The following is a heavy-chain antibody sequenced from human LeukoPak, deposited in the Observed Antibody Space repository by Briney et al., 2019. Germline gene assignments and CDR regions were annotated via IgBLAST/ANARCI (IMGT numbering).Heavy chain of an antibody. V-gene: IGHV3-53*01. CDR3: ARDQFAFGLFDS. J-gene: IGHJ4*02. D-gene: IGHD3/OR15-3a*01. CDR2: TYSGGST. Sequence: PGVSLRLSCAASGFTVSSNYRRWQPQAPGKGLEGGSITYSGGSTYYADSVKGRFNTSRDSSKNTLYLQMNSLRAEATAVYYCARDQFAFGLFDSWGQGTLVTVSS. CDR1: GFTVSSNY.